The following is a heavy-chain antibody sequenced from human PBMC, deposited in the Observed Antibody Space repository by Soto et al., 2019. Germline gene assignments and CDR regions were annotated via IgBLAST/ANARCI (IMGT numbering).Heavy chain of an antibody. CDR1: GFTFSDYY. CDR2: ISSRGSTI. Sequence: QVQLVESGGALVKPGGSLRLSCVASGFTFSDYYMTWIRQAPGKGLECLSYISSRGSTIYYADSVKGRFTISRDNAKNTLYLQRNGLRAEDSGVYYCARDPVEVAGGDRWGQGTLVTVSS. CDR3: ARDPVEVAGGDR. J-gene: IGHJ5*02. D-gene: IGHD6-19*01. V-gene: IGHV3-11*01.